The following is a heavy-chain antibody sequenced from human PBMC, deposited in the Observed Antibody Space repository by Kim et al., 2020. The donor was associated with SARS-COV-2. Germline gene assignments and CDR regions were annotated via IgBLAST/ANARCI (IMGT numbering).Heavy chain of an antibody. CDR2: ISSSSSYI. J-gene: IGHJ4*02. Sequence: GGSLRLSCAASGFTFSSYSMNWVRQAPGKGLEWVSSISSSSSYIYYADSVKGRFTISRDNAKNSLYLQMNSLRAEDTAVYYCARGFWRLAYFDYWGQGTLVTVSS. D-gene: IGHD3-3*01. V-gene: IGHV3-21*01. CDR3: ARGFWRLAYFDY. CDR1: GFTFSSYS.